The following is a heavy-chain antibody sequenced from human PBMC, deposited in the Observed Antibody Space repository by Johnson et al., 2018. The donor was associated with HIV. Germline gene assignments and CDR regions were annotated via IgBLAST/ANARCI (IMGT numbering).Heavy chain of an antibody. V-gene: IGHV3-30*19. Sequence: QVQLVESGGGVVQPVGSLRLSCAASGFSVSNYGMYWVRQAPGKGLEWVAVISSDGSKKYYADSVKGRFTITRDNSKNTLYLQMISLRAEDPAVYYCAGDGGRGVVLSNAFDLWGQGTMVTVSS. CDR3: AGDGGRGVVLSNAFDL. CDR2: ISSDGSKK. J-gene: IGHJ3*01. CDR1: GFSVSNYG. D-gene: IGHD3-3*01.